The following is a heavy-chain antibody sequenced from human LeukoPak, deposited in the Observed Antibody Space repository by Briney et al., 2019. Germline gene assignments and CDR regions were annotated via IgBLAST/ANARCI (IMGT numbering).Heavy chain of an antibody. D-gene: IGHD1-14*01. V-gene: IGHV3-21*06. J-gene: IGHJ4*02. Sequence: GGSLRLSCTASGLTFSTSGFNWVRQAPGKGLEWVASISPTGSDRYHADSMKGRFTISRDTANNYLYLQMDSLRAEDKAVYYCATETTRRHYDYWGQGTLLTVSS. CDR2: ISPTGSDR. CDR1: GLTFSTSG. CDR3: ATETTRRHYDY.